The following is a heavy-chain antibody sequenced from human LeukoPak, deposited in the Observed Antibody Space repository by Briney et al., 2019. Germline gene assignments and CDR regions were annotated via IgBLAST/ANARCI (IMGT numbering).Heavy chain of an antibody. V-gene: IGHV3-23*01. D-gene: IGHD5-18*01. Sequence: PGGSLRLSCAASGFTFSSYAMSWVRQAPGKGLEWVSAISGSGGSTYYADSVKGRFTISRDNSKNTLYLQMNSLGAEDTAVYYCAKGRVYSYGLFDYWGQGTLVTVSS. CDR3: AKGRVYSYGLFDY. J-gene: IGHJ4*02. CDR1: GFTFSSYA. CDR2: ISGSGGST.